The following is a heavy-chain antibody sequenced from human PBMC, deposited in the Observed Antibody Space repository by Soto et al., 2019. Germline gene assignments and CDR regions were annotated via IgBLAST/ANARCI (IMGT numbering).Heavy chain of an antibody. D-gene: IGHD3-16*01. CDR3: ARLFLRDSLADFHSPYYMDV. Sequence: QLQLQESGPGLVKPSETLSLTCTVSGCSISRSRYYWGWIRQPPGKGLERIGNLHPSGTTYYNPSLKRRVTLPFDTSQTQLSLSLSSATAADAAVYYCARLFLRDSLADFHSPYYMDVWGKGTKVTVAS. J-gene: IGHJ6*03. CDR2: LHPSGTT. CDR1: GCSISRSRYY. V-gene: IGHV4-39*01.